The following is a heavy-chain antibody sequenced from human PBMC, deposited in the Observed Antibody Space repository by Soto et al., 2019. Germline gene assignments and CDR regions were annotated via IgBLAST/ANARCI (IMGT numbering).Heavy chain of an antibody. J-gene: IGHJ4*02. CDR2: INPNSGGT. Sequence: QVQLVQSGAEVKKPGASVKVSCKASGYTFTGYYMHWVRQAPGQGLEWMGWINPNSGGTNYAQKFQGRVTRTRDPSISTAYMELSRLRSDDTAVYYCARERTTRGYSYQFEWWGQGTLVTVSS. CDR3: ARERTTRGYSYQFEW. V-gene: IGHV1-2*02. CDR1: GYTFTGYY. D-gene: IGHD5-18*01.